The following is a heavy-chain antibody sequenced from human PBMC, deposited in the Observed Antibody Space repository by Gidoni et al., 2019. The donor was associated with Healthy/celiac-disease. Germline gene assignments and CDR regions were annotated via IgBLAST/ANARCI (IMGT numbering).Heavy chain of an antibody. V-gene: IGHV3-9*01. Sequence: EVQLVESGGGLVQPGRSLRLSCAASGFTFDDYAMHWVRQAPGKGLEWVSGISGNSGSIGYADSVKGRFTISRDNAKNSLYLQMNSLRAEDTALYYCAKDVSEWELFTWGQGTLVTVSS. CDR3: AKDVSEWELFT. J-gene: IGHJ5*02. CDR1: GFTFDDYA. D-gene: IGHD1-26*01. CDR2: ISGNSGSI.